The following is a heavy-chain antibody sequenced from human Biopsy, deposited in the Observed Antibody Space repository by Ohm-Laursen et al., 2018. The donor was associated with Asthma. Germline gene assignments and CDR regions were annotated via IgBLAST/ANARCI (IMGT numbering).Heavy chain of an antibody. CDR1: GYTFINYA. CDR2: INAGNGNT. D-gene: IGHD3-9*01. Sequence: SSVKVSCKASGYTFINYAIHWVRQAPGQRLEWMGWINAGNGNTKYSQKFQGRVTITRDTSASTAYMDLSSLRSEDTAVYYCARTYYDFLTGQVNDAFGIWGQGTVVTVSS. V-gene: IGHV1-3*01. CDR3: ARTYYDFLTGQVNDAFGI. J-gene: IGHJ3*02.